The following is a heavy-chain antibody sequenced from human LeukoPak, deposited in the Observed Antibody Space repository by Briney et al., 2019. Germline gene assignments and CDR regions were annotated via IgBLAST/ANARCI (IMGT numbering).Heavy chain of an antibody. D-gene: IGHD6-19*01. V-gene: IGHV3-30-3*01. CDR3: ADTHVSSGWYGGAFDI. J-gene: IGHJ3*02. CDR2: ISYDGSNK. Sequence: GGSLRLSCAASGFTFSSYAMHWVRQAPGKGLEWVAVISYDGSNKYYADSVKGRFTISRDNSKNTLYLQMNSLRAEDTAVYYCADTHVSSGWYGGAFDIWGQGTMVTVSS. CDR1: GFTFSSYA.